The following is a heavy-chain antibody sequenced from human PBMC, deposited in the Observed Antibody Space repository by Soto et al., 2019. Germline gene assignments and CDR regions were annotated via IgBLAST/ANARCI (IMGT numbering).Heavy chain of an antibody. CDR2: IYPGDSDT. CDR1: GYSFTSYW. CDR3: ARHGTSGWLYYYYGMDV. Sequence: GESLKISCKGSGYSFTSYWIGWVRQMPGKGLEWMGIIYPGDSDTRYSPSFQGQVTISADKSISTAYLQWSSLKASDTAMYYCARHGTSGWLYYYYGMDVWGQGTTVTVSS. J-gene: IGHJ6*02. V-gene: IGHV5-51*01. D-gene: IGHD6-19*01.